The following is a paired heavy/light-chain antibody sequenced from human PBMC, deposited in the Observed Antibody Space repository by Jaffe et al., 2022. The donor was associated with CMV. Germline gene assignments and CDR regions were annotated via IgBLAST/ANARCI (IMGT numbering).Heavy chain of an antibody. CDR1: GFTFDNFA. CDR2: VTWNSGEI. Sequence: EVQLVESGGGLVQPGRTLRLSCAASGFTFDNFAMFWVRQAPGKGLEWVSGVTWNSGEIAYADSVKGRFIISRDNSKNSLYLQMNSLRPEDTAVYYCTKGAHPVGGLIVPSDHWGQGTLVTVSS. V-gene: IGHV3-9*01. D-gene: IGHD3-16*02. CDR3: TKGAHPVGGLIVPSDH. J-gene: IGHJ4*02.
Light chain of an antibody. V-gene: IGKV1-39*01. CDR3: QQSYSIPLT. Sequence: DIQLTQSPSSLSASVGDRVTITCRASQTVSRYLNWYQQSPGKAPKLLIYASFTLRSGVPSRFSGSGSGTDFTLTINSLQIEDFATYYCQQSYSIPLTFGGGTRVEI. J-gene: IGKJ4*01. CDR1: QTVSRY. CDR2: ASF.